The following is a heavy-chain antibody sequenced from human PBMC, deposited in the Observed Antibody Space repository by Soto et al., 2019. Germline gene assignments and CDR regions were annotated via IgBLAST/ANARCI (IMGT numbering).Heavy chain of an antibody. Sequence: GGSLRLSCAASGFTFSSYGMHWVRQAPCKGLEWVAVISYDGSNKYYADSVKGRFTISRDNSKNTLYLQMNSLRAEDTAVYYCAKVPYYYDSSGYHDAFDIWGQGTMVTVSS. CDR1: GFTFSSYG. CDR3: AKVPYYYDSSGYHDAFDI. D-gene: IGHD3-22*01. CDR2: ISYDGSNK. V-gene: IGHV3-30*18. J-gene: IGHJ3*02.